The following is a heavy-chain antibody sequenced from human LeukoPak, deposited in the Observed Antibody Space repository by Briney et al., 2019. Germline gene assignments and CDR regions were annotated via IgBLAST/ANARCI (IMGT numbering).Heavy chain of an antibody. Sequence: PSETLSLTCAVYGGSFSGYYWSWIRQPPGKGLEWIGEINHSGSTNYNPSLKSRVTISVDTSKNQFSLKLSSVTAADTAVYYCARRQRTGRVTGTPLNYWGQGTLVTVSS. CDR2: INHSGST. CDR3: ARRQRTGRVTGTPLNY. D-gene: IGHD1-7*01. CDR1: GGSFSGYY. V-gene: IGHV4-34*01. J-gene: IGHJ4*02.